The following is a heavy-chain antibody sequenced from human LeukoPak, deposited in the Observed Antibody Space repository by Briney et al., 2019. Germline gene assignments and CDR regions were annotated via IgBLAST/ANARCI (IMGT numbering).Heavy chain of an antibody. D-gene: IGHD3-22*01. J-gene: IGHJ3*02. CDR2: FNPSGGST. CDR1: CYSFKDYG. V-gene: IGHV1-46*02. Sequence: ASVKVSCKASCYSFKDYGMTWVRQAPGQGLEWMGIFNPSGGSTNYAQKFQGRVTMTRNTSTSTVYMQLSSLRSEDTALYYCARLGFSGYDAFDIWGQGTMVTVSS. CDR3: ARLGFSGYDAFDI.